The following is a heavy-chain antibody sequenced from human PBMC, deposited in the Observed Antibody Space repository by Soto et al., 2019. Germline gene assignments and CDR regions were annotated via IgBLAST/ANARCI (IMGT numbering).Heavy chain of an antibody. CDR2: INAGNGNT. CDR3: ARDSSGYTDAFDI. Sequence: EASLNVSCKSSGYTFTSYAMHWVRQAPGQRLEWMGWINAGNGNTKYSQKFQGRVTITRDTSASTAYMELSSLRSEDTAVYYCARDSSGYTDAFDIWGQGTMVTVSS. V-gene: IGHV1-3*01. D-gene: IGHD3-22*01. CDR1: GYTFTSYA. J-gene: IGHJ3*02.